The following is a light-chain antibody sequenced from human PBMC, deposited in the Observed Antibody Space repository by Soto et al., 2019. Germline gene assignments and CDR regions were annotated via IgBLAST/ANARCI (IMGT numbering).Light chain of an antibody. CDR1: QSVSSSY. J-gene: IGKJ1*01. V-gene: IGKV3-20*01. Sequence: EIVLTQSPGTLSLSPGERATLSCRASQSVSSSYLAWYQQKPGQAPRLLIYGASSRATGIPDRFSGSGSGTDFTLTISRLEPEDFAVYYCQQHGSSPPTFGQGTKVEMK. CDR3: QQHGSSPPT. CDR2: GAS.